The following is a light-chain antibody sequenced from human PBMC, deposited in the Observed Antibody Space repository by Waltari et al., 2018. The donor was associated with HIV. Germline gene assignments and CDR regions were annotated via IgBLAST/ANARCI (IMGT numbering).Light chain of an antibody. Sequence: QSVLTQPPSVSAAPRQTVTISCPGTSSNIGNNFVSWYQQLPGTAPKLLSYDNNKRPSGIPDRFSGSKSGTSATLGITGLQTGDEADYFCATWDRSLSRVIFGGGTRLTVL. V-gene: IGLV1-51*01. CDR3: ATWDRSLSRVI. CDR1: SSNIGNNF. J-gene: IGLJ2*01. CDR2: DNN.